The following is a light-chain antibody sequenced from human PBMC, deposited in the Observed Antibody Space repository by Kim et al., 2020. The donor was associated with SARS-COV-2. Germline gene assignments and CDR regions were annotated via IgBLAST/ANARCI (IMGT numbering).Light chain of an antibody. J-gene: IGLJ3*02. CDR3: QSYDSSLSFWV. CDR2: GNS. Sequence: QSVLTQPPSVSGAPGQRVTISCTGSSSNIGAGYDVNWYQQLPGTAPKLLIYGNSNRPSRVPDRFSGSKSGTSASLAITRLRAEDEADYYCQSYDSSLSFWVFGGGTQLTVL. CDR1: SSNIGAGYD. V-gene: IGLV1-40*01.